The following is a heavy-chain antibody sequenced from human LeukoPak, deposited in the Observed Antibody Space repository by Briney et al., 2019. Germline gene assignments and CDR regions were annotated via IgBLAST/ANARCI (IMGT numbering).Heavy chain of an antibody. J-gene: IGHJ4*02. Sequence: GGSLRLSCAASGFTFDDYAIHWVRQAPAKGLEWVSLISEDGSSTYYADSVKGRFTISRDNSKNSLYLQMSSLRTEDTALYYCTKDGHSCHFDYWGQGTLVTVSS. CDR1: GFTFDDYA. V-gene: IGHV3-43*02. CDR3: TKDGHSCHFDY. CDR2: ISEDGSST. D-gene: IGHD4-11*01.